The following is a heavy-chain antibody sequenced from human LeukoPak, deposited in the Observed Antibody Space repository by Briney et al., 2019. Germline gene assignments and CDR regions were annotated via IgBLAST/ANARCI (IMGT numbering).Heavy chain of an antibody. CDR3: ARDMIYFDY. CDR1: GLTFSRSP. CDR2: ISYDGSNK. J-gene: IGHJ4*02. D-gene: IGHD3-16*01. V-gene: IGHV3-30-3*01. Sequence: GGSLRLSCAAPGLTFSRSPMHWARQAPGKGLEWVAVISYDGSNKYYADSVKGRFTISRDKSKNTLYLQMNSLRAEDTAVYYCARDMIYFDYWGQGTLVTVSS.